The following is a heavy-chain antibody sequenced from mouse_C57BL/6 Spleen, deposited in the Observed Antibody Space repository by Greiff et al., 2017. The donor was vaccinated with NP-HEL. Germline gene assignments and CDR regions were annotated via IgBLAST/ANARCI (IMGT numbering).Heavy chain of an antibody. CDR3: AQNYYGSSYGVY. CDR2: IYPGDGDT. D-gene: IGHD1-1*01. V-gene: IGHV1-82*01. J-gene: IGHJ2*01. Sequence: QVQLQQSGPELVKPGASVKISCKASGYAFSSSWMNWVKQRPGKGLEWIGRIYPGDGDTNYNGKFKGKATLTADKSSSTAYMQLSSLTSEDSAVYFCAQNYYGSSYGVYWGQGTTLTVSS. CDR1: GYAFSSSW.